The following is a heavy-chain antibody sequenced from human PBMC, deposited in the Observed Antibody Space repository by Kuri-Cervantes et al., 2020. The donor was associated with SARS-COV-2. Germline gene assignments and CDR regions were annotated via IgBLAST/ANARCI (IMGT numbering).Heavy chain of an antibody. J-gene: IGHJ5*02. CDR1: GYTFTSYY. V-gene: IGHV1-46*01. CDR3: ARGLGERMNQLLYGQKCFDP. D-gene: IGHD2-2*02. Sequence: ASVKVSCKASGYTFTSYYMHWVRQAPGQGLEWTGIINPSGGSTSYAQKFQGRVTMTRDTSISTAYLELARLTSDDTAVYYCARGLGERMNQLLYGQKCFDPWGQGTQVTVSS. CDR2: INPSGGST.